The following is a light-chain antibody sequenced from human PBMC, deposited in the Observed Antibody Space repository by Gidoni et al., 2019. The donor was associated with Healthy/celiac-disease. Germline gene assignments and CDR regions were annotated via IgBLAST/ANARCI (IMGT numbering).Light chain of an antibody. Sequence: QTVVTQEPSLTVSPGGTVTLTCASSTGAVTSGYYPNWFQQNPGQAPRALSDSTSTKPSCTPARFSCSLLGGKAALTLSGVQPEDEAEYYCLIYYGGVWVFGGGTKLTVL. CDR2: STS. J-gene: IGLJ3*02. CDR1: TGAVTSGYY. CDR3: LIYYGGVWV. V-gene: IGLV7-43*01.